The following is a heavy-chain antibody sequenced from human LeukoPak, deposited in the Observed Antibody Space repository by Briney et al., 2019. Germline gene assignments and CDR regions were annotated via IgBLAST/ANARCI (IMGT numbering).Heavy chain of an antibody. Sequence: GGSLRLSCAASGFTFSSYGMHWVRQAPGKGLEWVAVISYDGSNKYYADSVKGRFTISRDNSENTLYLQMNSLRAEDTAVYYCAKGAHYYDSSGEREFDYWGQGTLVTVSS. CDR1: GFTFSSYG. D-gene: IGHD3-22*01. J-gene: IGHJ4*02. V-gene: IGHV3-30*18. CDR3: AKGAHYYDSSGEREFDY. CDR2: ISYDGSNK.